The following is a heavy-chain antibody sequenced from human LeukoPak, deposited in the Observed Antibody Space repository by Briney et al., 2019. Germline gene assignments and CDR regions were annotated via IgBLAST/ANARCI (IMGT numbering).Heavy chain of an antibody. D-gene: IGHD2-2*01. CDR2: IITIFGTA. CDR1: GGTFSSYA. J-gene: IGHJ4*02. CDR3: AALYCSSTNCYFLSDY. Sequence: SVNVSCKPSGGTFSSYAISWVRQAPGQGLEWMGGIITIFGTANYAQKFQGRVTITADESTSTAYMELSSLRSEDTAVYYCAALYCSSTNCYFLSDYWGQGTLVTVSS. V-gene: IGHV1-69*13.